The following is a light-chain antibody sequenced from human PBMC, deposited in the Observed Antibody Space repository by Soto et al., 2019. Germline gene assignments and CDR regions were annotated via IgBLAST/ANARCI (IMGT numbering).Light chain of an antibody. V-gene: IGLV2-8*01. CDR1: SSYVGGSNH. J-gene: IGLJ2*01. CDR3: SSYAGSNNLV. CDR2: EVS. Sequence: QSALTQPPSASGSPGQSVTISCTGTSSYVGGSNHVSWYQQHPGKAPKLMIYEVSKRPSGVPDRFSGSKSGNTASLTVSGLQAEDEADYYCSSYAGSNNLVFGGGTQLTVL.